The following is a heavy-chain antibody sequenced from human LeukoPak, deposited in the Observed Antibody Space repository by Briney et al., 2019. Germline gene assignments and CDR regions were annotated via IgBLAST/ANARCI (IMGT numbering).Heavy chain of an antibody. CDR3: ARGASWLSNAFDI. J-gene: IGHJ3*02. CDR2: IYSGGST. Sequence: GGSLRLSCVASGFIFSTYAMSWVRQAPGKGLEWVSVIYSGGSTYYADSVKGRFTISRDNSKNTLYLQMNSLRAEDTAVYYCARGASWLSNAFDIWGQGTMVTVSS. CDR1: GFIFSTYA. D-gene: IGHD5-24*01. V-gene: IGHV3-53*01.